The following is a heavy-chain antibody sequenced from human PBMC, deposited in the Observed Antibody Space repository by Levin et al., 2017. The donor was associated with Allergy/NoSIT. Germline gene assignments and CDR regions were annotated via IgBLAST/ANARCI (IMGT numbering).Heavy chain of an antibody. CDR3: AKSIGQLWLPNY. D-gene: IGHD5-18*01. CDR1: GFTFRDFY. V-gene: IGHV3-11*01. J-gene: IGHJ4*02. Sequence: LSLTCVASGFTFRDFYMSWIRQAPGKGLEWVSYISASGGSIYYADSVEGRFTISRDDSKNSLYLQMNSLRAEDTAVYYCAKSIGQLWLPNYWGQGTLVTVSS. CDR2: ISASGGSI.